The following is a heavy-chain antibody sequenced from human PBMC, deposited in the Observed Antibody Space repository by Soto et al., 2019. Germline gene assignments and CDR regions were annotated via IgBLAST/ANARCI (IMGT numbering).Heavy chain of an antibody. D-gene: IGHD3-22*01. CDR2: TYYRSKWYN. V-gene: IGHV6-1*01. J-gene: IGHJ6*02. CDR1: GDSVSSNSAA. CDR3: ARDDSSGYYRGFYYYGMDV. Sequence: SQTLSLTCAISGDSVSSNSAAWNWIRQSPSGGLEWLGRTYYRSKWYNDYAVSVKSRITINPDTSKNQFSLQLNSVTPEDTAVYYCARDDSSGYYRGFYYYGMDVWGQGTTVTVSS.